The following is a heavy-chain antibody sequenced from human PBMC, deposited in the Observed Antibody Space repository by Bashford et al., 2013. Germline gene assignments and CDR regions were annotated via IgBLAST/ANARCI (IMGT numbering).Heavy chain of an antibody. Sequence: SVDPVPHLRCVWGRPSAPDTGGTGSASPHGKGLEWIGEISHSGNTNYNPSLRSRITISLDNSNNHFSLKLKSVTAADTAVYYCARRLVSTPVITSDNWFDPWGQGIMVTVSS. V-gene: IGHV4/OR15-8*02. CDR3: ARRLVSTPVITSDNWFDP. CDR2: ISHSGNT. J-gene: IGHJ5*02. CDR1: GRPSAPDTG. D-gene: IGHD4-23*01.